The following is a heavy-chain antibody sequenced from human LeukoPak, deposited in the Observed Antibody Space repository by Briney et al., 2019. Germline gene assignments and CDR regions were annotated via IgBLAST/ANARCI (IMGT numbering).Heavy chain of an antibody. V-gene: IGHV3-21*01. CDR1: GFTFSSYS. CDR3: ARGHTLSAFDY. Sequence: GSLRLSCAASGFTFSSYSMNWVRQAPGKGLEWVSFVSSSSYIYFADSMRGRFTISRDNAKHLVYLQMNSLRAEDTGVYYCARGHTLSAFDYWGQGTLVTVSS. J-gene: IGHJ4*02. D-gene: IGHD1-26*01. CDR2: VSSSSYI.